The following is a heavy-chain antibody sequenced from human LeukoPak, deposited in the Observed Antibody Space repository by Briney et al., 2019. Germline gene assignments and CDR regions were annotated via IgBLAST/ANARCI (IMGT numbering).Heavy chain of an antibody. CDR1: GFTFSNAW. CDR2: IKSKTDGGTT. D-gene: IGHD1-26*01. J-gene: IGHJ5*02. CDR3: TASRIPSGSYLVLWFDP. Sequence: GGSLRLSCAASGFTFSNAWMSWVRQAPGKGLEWVGRIKSKTDGGTTDYAAPVKGRFTISRDDSKNTLYLQMNSLKTEDTAVYYCTASRIPSGSYLVLWFDPWGQGTLVTVSS. V-gene: IGHV3-15*01.